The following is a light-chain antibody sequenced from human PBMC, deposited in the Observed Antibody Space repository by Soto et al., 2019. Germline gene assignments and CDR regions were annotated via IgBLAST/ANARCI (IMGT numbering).Light chain of an antibody. CDR3: QQYSNWWT. J-gene: IGKJ1*01. CDR1: QSVSSN. V-gene: IGKV3-15*01. Sequence: EIVMTQSPDTLSVSPGERATLSCRASQSVSSNLAWYQQRPGQAPRLLIYGASTRATGIPARFSGSGSGTEFTLTISSLQSEDVAVYFCQQYSNWWTFGQGTKVDIK. CDR2: GAS.